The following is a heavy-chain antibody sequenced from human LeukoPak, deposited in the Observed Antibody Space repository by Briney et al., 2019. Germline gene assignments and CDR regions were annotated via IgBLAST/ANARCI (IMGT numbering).Heavy chain of an antibody. CDR2: IYYSGST. J-gene: IGHJ5*02. Sequence: PSETLSLTCTVSGGSVSSGSYYWSWIRQPPGKGLEWIGYIYYSGSTNYNPSLKSRVTISVDTSKNQFSLKLSSVTAADTAVYYCASSNNYVWFDPWGQGALVTVSS. CDR1: GGSVSSGSYY. CDR3: ASSNNYVWFDP. V-gene: IGHV4-61*01. D-gene: IGHD4-11*01.